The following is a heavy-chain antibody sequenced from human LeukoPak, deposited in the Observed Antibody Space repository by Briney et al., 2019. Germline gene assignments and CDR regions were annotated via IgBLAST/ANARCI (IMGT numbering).Heavy chain of an antibody. Sequence: PGGSLRLSCAASGFTDSSNYMSWVRQAPGKGLEWVSDIYSGGSTYYADSVKGRFTISRDNSKNTLYLQMNSLRAEDTAVYYCARGPYSYGYATGRFDYWGQGTLVTVSS. V-gene: IGHV3-53*01. J-gene: IGHJ4*02. CDR1: GFTDSSNY. CDR3: ARGPYSYGYATGRFDY. CDR2: IYSGGST. D-gene: IGHD5-18*01.